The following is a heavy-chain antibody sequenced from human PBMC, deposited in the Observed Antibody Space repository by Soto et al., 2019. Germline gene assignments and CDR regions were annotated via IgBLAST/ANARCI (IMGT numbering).Heavy chain of an antibody. J-gene: IGHJ4*02. V-gene: IGHV1-3*01. Sequence: EASVKVSCKASGYTFTSYAMHWVRQAPGQRLEWMGWINAGNGNTKYSQKFRGRVTITRDTSASTAYMELSSLRSEDTAVYYCARDWNSGYDLTFYFDYWGQGTLVTVSS. CDR2: INAGNGNT. D-gene: IGHD5-12*01. CDR1: GYTFTSYA. CDR3: ARDWNSGYDLTFYFDY.